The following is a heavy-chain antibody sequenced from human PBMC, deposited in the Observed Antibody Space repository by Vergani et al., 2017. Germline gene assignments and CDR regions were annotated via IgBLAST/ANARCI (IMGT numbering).Heavy chain of an antibody. V-gene: IGHV2-26*01. D-gene: IGHD2/OR15-2a*01. Sequence: QVTLKESGPVLVKPTETLTLTCTVSGFSLSNARMGVSWIRQPPGKALEWLPHIFSNDEKSYSTSLKSRLTISKDTSKSQVVLTMTNMDPVDTAAYYCARMNTAFFDYWGQGTLVTVSS. J-gene: IGHJ4*02. CDR2: IFSNDEK. CDR1: GFSLSNARMG. CDR3: ARMNTAFFDY.